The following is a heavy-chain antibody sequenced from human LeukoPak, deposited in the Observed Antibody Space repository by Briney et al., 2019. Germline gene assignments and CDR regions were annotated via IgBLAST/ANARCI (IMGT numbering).Heavy chain of an antibody. J-gene: IGHJ2*01. CDR3: ARDPSSAHDILTGYYSYWYFDL. CDR1: GFTFSSYS. V-gene: IGHV3-21*01. CDR2: ISSSSSYI. D-gene: IGHD3-9*01. Sequence: GGSLRLSCAASGFTFSSYSMNWVRQAPGKGLEWVSSISSSSSYIYYADSVKGRFTISRDNAKNSLYLQMNSLRAEDTAVYYCARDPSSAHDILTGYYSYWYFDLWGRGTLVTVSS.